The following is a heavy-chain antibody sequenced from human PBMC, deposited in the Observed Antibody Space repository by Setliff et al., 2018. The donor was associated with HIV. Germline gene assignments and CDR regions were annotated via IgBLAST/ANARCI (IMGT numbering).Heavy chain of an antibody. CDR2: IYPGDSDS. Sequence: PGESLKISCKGSGYSFTSFWIAWARQMPGKGLEWMGIIYPGDSDSRYSPSFQGQVTISADKSISTAYLQWSSLKASDTAMYYCARHGPMRDGYNHGAFDYWGQGTPVTVSS. D-gene: IGHD5-12*01. CDR3: ARHGPMRDGYNHGAFDY. CDR1: GYSFTSFW. J-gene: IGHJ4*02. V-gene: IGHV5-51*01.